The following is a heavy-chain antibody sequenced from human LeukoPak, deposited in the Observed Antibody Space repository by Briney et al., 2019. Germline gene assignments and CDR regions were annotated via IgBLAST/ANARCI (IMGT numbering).Heavy chain of an antibody. J-gene: IGHJ4*02. Sequence: GASVKVYCKASGYTFTSYDMHWVSQAPGQRLEWMGWINAGNGNTKYSQKFQGRVTITRDTSASTAYMELSSLRSEDTAVYYCARPTGKWLPLDYWGQGTLVTVSS. CDR1: GYTFTSYD. CDR2: INAGNGNT. V-gene: IGHV1-3*01. CDR3: ARPTGKWLPLDY. D-gene: IGHD6-19*01.